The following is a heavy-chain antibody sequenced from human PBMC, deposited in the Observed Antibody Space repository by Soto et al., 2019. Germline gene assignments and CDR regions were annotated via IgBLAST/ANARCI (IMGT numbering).Heavy chain of an antibody. CDR3: AREEYYYGSGAFFDY. CDR1: GGTFSSYT. V-gene: IGHV1-69*08. J-gene: IGHJ4*02. CDR2: IIPILGIA. Sequence: VQLVQSGAEVKKPGSSVKVSCKASGGTFSSYTINWVRQAPGQGLEWMGRIIPILGIANYAQKFQGRVTITADKSTSTAYMELRSLRSEDTAVYYCAREEYYYGSGAFFDYWGQGTLVTVSS. D-gene: IGHD3-10*01.